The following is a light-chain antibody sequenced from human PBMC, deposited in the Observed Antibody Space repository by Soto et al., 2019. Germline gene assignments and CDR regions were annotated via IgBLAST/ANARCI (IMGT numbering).Light chain of an antibody. Sequence: QSVLTQPPSVSGAPRQRITISCSGSGSNIGDNAVNWFQQLPGKAPKLLIYYDNLLPSGVSDRFSGSKSGSSASLAISGLQSEDEAVYYCAAWDDSLTGIRFGGGTKVTVL. V-gene: IGLV1-36*01. CDR1: GSNIGDNA. CDR3: AAWDDSLTGIR. CDR2: YDN. J-gene: IGLJ2*01.